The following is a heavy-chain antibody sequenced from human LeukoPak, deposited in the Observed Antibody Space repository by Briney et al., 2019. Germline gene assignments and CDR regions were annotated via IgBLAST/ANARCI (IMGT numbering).Heavy chain of an antibody. V-gene: IGHV1-24*01. CDR2: FDHEDGET. J-gene: IGHJ4*02. CDR1: GYTLTELS. CDR3: ATARGPYDSSGYYAF. D-gene: IGHD3-22*01. Sequence: ASVKVSCKVSGYTLTELSMHWVRQAPGKGLEWMGGFDHEDGETIYAQKFQDRVTMTEDTSTDTAYMELSSLRSEDTAVYYCATARGPYDSSGYYAFWGQGTLVTVSS.